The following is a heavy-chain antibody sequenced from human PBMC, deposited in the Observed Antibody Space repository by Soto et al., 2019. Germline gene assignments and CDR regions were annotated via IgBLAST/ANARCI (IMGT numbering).Heavy chain of an antibody. Sequence: PSETLSLTCTVSGGSITSSTYYWGWIRQPPGKGLEWIGNMRYSGDTHSDPSLQSRVTISVDTPKSQFSLSLSSVTAADTAIYYCVCSLGPTTGLDYWGQGILVTVSS. J-gene: IGHJ4*02. D-gene: IGHD1-26*01. CDR1: GGSITSSTYY. V-gene: IGHV4-39*01. CDR2: MRYSGDT. CDR3: VCSLGPTTGLDY.